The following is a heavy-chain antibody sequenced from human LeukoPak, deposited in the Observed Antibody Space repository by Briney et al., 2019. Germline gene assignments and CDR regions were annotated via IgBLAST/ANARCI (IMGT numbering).Heavy chain of an antibody. D-gene: IGHD2-2*01. CDR1: GFMLSNHA. Sequence: GESLRLSCAVSGFMLSNHAMSWVRQAPGKGLEWLSVISYDSATFYADSVKGRFTISRDTSKNTLYLQMNGLRAEDTALYYCATCSSASCYWGGDYWGQGTQVIVSS. CDR3: ATCSSASCYWGGDY. J-gene: IGHJ4*02. CDR2: ISYDSAT. V-gene: IGHV3-23*01.